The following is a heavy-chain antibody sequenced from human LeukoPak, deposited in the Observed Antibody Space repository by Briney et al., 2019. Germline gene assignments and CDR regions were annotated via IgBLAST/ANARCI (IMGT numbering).Heavy chain of an antibody. V-gene: IGHV4-39*01. CDR1: GGSISSSSYY. CDR3: AGHLMGTMVRGVIPWFDP. J-gene: IGHJ5*02. Sequence: SETLSLTCPVSGGSISSSSYYWGWIRQPPGKGLEWIGSIYFSGSTYYNPSLKSRVTISVDTSKNQFSQKLSSVTAADTAVYYCAGHLMGTMVRGVIPWFDPWGQGTLVTVSS. D-gene: IGHD3-10*01. CDR2: IYFSGST.